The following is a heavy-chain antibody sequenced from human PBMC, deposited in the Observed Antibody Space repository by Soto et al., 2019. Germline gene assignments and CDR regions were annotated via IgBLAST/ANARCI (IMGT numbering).Heavy chain of an antibody. CDR3: ARFVRHQLPTIDY. J-gene: IGHJ4*02. CDR1: GYTFTQYD. CDR2: MNPSNGNT. Sequence: ASVKVSCKASGYTFTQYDINWVRQATGQGLEWMGWMNPSNGNTGYAQKFQGRVTMTRDTSISAAYMELSSLTSADTAVYYCARFVRHQLPTIDYWGQGALVTVSS. V-gene: IGHV1-8*01. D-gene: IGHD1-26*01.